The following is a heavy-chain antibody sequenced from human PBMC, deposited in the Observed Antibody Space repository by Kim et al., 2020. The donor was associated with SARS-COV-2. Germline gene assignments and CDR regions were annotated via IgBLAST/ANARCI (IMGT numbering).Heavy chain of an antibody. CDR2: ISSGSSYT. J-gene: IGHJ4*02. CDR1: GFTFSDYY. CDR3: ARGGDYTGYLDY. V-gene: IGHV3-11*05. Sequence: GSLRLSCAASGFTFSDYYMTWIRQAPGKGLEWVSYISSGSSYTNYADSVKGRFTISRDNAKNSLYLQMNSLRAEDTALYYCARGGDYTGYLDYWGQGILVTVSS. D-gene: IGHD2-2*02.